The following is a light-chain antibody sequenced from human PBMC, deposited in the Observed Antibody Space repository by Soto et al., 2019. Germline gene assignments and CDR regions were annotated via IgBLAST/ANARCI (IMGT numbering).Light chain of an antibody. CDR1: SSDINTYIY. Sequence: QSALTQPASVSGSPGQSITISCTGTSSDINTYIYISWYQQHPGKAPKLIIYDVTNRPPGVSNRFSGSKSGNTASLTISGLQAEDEADYYCMCYAGGNNWVFGGGTQLTVL. CDR2: DVT. CDR3: MCYAGGNNWV. J-gene: IGLJ3*02. V-gene: IGLV2-14*03.